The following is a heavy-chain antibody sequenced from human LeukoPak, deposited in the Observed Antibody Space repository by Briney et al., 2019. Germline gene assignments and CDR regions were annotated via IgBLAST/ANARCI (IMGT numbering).Heavy chain of an antibody. Sequence: GGSLRLSCAASGFTFSDYYMSWIRQAPGKGLEKVSYISSSGSTIYYADSVKGRFTISRDNAKNSLYLQMNSLRAEDTAVYYCARDADIAVAGTEGYWGQGTLVTVSS. V-gene: IGHV3-11*01. J-gene: IGHJ4*02. CDR3: ARDADIAVAGTEGY. CDR2: ISSSGSTI. CDR1: GFTFSDYY. D-gene: IGHD6-19*01.